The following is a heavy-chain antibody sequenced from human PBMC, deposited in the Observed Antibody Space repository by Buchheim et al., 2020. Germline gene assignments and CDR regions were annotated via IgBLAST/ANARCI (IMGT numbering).Heavy chain of an antibody. CDR1: GYTFTSYA. D-gene: IGHD3-3*01. Sequence: QVQLVQSGAEVKKPGASVKVSCKASGYTFTSYAMHWVRQAPGQRLEWMGWINAGNGNTKYSQKFQGIVTITRDTPASTAYMELSSLRSEDTAVYYCARDCDPYYDFWSAYPGDYWGQGTL. CDR2: INAGNGNT. V-gene: IGHV1-3*01. J-gene: IGHJ4*02. CDR3: ARDCDPYYDFWSAYPGDY.